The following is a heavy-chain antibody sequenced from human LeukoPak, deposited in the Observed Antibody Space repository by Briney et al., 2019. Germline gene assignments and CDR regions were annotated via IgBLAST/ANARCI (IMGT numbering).Heavy chain of an antibody. CDR2: IYYSGNT. J-gene: IGHJ5*01. Sequence: SSETLSLTCTVSGGSISSGNYYWSWIRQHPGKGLEWIGYIYYSGNTYYNPSLKSRVTISVDTSKNQFSLKLSSVTAADTAVYYCARDRTVRGGRWFDSWGQGTLVTVSS. CDR3: ARDRTVRGGRWFDS. CDR1: GGSISSGNYY. V-gene: IGHV4-31*03. D-gene: IGHD1-14*01.